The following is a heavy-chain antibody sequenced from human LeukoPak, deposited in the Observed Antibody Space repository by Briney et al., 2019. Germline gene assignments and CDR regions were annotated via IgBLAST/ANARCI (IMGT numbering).Heavy chain of an antibody. CDR2: IYYSGGT. D-gene: IGHD1-1*01. CDR3: AREVAGTTGLHAFDI. V-gene: IGHV4-59*01. J-gene: IGHJ3*02. Sequence: SETLSLTCTVSGGSINSYYWSWIRQPPGKGLEWIAYIYYSGGTNYNPSLKSRVTISVDTSKNQFSLKLNSVTAADTAVYYCAREVAGTTGLHAFDIWGQGIMVTVSS. CDR1: GGSINSYY.